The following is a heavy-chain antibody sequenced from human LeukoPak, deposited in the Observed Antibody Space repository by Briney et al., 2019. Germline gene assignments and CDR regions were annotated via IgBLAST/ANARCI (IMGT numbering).Heavy chain of an antibody. CDR1: GFAFSSYS. D-gene: IGHD6-13*01. Sequence: GGSLRLSCAASGFAFSSYSMNWVRQAPGKGLEWVAVISYDGSNKYYADSVKGRFTISRDNSKNTLYLQMNSLRAEDTAVYYCAKFTGSDSSSWYYFDYWGQGTLVTVSS. V-gene: IGHV3-30*18. CDR2: ISYDGSNK. CDR3: AKFTGSDSSSWYYFDY. J-gene: IGHJ4*02.